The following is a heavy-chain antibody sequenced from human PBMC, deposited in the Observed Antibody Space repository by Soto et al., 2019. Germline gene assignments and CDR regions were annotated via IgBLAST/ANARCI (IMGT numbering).Heavy chain of an antibody. Sequence: EVQLVESGGGLVKPGGSLRLSCAASGFTFSSYSMNWVRQAPGKGLEWVSSISSSSSYIYYADSVKGRFTISRDNAKNSLYLQMNSLRAEDTAVYYCARDHPSGWTPAYDYWGQGTLVTVSS. J-gene: IGHJ4*02. V-gene: IGHV3-21*01. CDR3: ARDHPSGWTPAYDY. CDR1: GFTFSSYS. CDR2: ISSSSSYI. D-gene: IGHD6-19*01.